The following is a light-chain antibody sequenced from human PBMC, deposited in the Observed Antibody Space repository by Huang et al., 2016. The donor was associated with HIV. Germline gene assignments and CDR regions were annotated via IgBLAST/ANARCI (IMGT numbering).Light chain of an antibody. CDR2: LGS. Sequence: DIVMTQFPLSLPFTPGEPASISCRSRQTLLHIKGYNYLDCYLQKPGQSPQLLVYLGSNRAPGVPDRLSGSGSGTDFTLKISRVEAEDVWVYYCMQALQTPRTFGQGTKVEIK. V-gene: IGKV2-28*01. CDR3: MQALQTPRT. CDR1: QTLLHIKGYNY. J-gene: IGKJ1*01.